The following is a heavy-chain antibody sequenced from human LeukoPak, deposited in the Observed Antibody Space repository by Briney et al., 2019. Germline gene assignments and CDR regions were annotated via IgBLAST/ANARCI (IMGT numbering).Heavy chain of an antibody. Sequence: GGSLRLSCAASGFTFDDYGMHWVRQAPGKGLEWVSGISWNSGSIGYADSVKGRFTISRDNAKNSLYLQMNSLRAEDTALYYCAKVVLGYSYGAHFDYWGQGTLVTVSS. D-gene: IGHD5-18*01. V-gene: IGHV3-9*01. CDR1: GFTFDDYG. CDR3: AKVVLGYSYGAHFDY. CDR2: ISWNSGSI. J-gene: IGHJ4*02.